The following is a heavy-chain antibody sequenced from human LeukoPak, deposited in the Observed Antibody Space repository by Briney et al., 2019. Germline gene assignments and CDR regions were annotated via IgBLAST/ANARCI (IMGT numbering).Heavy chain of an antibody. CDR1: GFTFSSYG. CDR2: IWYDGSNK. J-gene: IGHJ4*02. Sequence: GGSLRFSCAASGFTFSSYGMHWVRQAPGKGLEWVVVIWYDGSNKYYADSVKGRFTISRDNSKNTLYLQMNSLRAEDTAVYYCAKDRRWLQSPLDYWGQGTLVTVSS. V-gene: IGHV3-33*06. CDR3: AKDRRWLQSPLDY. D-gene: IGHD5-24*01.